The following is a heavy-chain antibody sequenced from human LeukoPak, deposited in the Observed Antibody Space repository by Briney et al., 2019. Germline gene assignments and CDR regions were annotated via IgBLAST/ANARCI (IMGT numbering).Heavy chain of an antibody. CDR1: GFTFSSYS. D-gene: IGHD3-10*01. CDR3: ARVLGVQYYFDY. Sequence: GGSLRLSCAASGFTFSSYSMNWVRQAPGKGLEWVSSISSSSSYIYYADSVKGRFTISGDNAKNSLYLQMNSLRAEDTAVYYCARVLGVQYYFDYWGQGTLVTVSS. CDR2: ISSSSSYI. V-gene: IGHV3-21*01. J-gene: IGHJ4*02.